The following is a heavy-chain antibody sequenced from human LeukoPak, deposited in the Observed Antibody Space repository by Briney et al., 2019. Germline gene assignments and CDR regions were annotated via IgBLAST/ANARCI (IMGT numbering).Heavy chain of an antibody. CDR2: INPNSGGT. V-gene: IGHV1-2*02. CDR3: ARGGLERDGYNYAFYYFDY. D-gene: IGHD5-24*01. J-gene: IGHJ4*02. Sequence: ASVKVSCKASGYTFTGYYMHWVRQAPGQGLEWMGWINPNSGGTNYAQKFQGRVTMTRDTSISTAYMELSRLRSDDTAVYYCARGGLERDGYNYAFYYFDYWGQGTLVTVSS. CDR1: GYTFTGYY.